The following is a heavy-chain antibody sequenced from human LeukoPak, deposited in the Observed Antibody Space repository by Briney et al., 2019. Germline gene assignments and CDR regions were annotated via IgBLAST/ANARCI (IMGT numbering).Heavy chain of an antibody. CDR3: ARGVIVVVTAIRGPTDY. V-gene: IGHV1-46*01. Sequence: ASVKVSCKASGYTFTSYYMHWVRQAPGQGLEWMGIINPSGGSTSYAQKFQGRVTMTRDTSTSKVYMELSSLRSEDTAVYYCARGVIVVVTAIRGPTDYWGQGTLVTVSS. CDR1: GYTFTSYY. CDR2: INPSGGST. J-gene: IGHJ4*02. D-gene: IGHD2-21*02.